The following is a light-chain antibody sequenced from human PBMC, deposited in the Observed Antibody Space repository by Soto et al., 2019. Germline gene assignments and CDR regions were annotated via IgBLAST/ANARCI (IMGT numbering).Light chain of an antibody. J-gene: IGKJ1*01. CDR3: QQYDNWPPVT. CDR2: GAS. CDR1: QSVSNN. Sequence: EIVMTQSPATLSVSPGERATLSCRASQSVSNNLAWYQLKPGQAPRLLFYGASTRATGVPARFSGSGSGTEFTITISSLQSEDFAVYYCQQYDNWPPVTFGQGTKVEFK. V-gene: IGKV3-15*01.